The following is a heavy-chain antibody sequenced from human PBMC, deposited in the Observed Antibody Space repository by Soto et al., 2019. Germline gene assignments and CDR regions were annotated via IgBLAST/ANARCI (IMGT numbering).Heavy chain of an antibody. D-gene: IGHD2-15*01. Sequence: QVQLVESGGGVVQPGRSLRLSCAASGFTFSSYGMHWVRQAPGKGLEWVAVISYDGSNKYYADSVKGRFTISRDNSKNTLYLQMNSLRAEDTAVYYCANDRSYGYCSGGSCYLGPYALGSWGQGTMVTVSS. CDR3: ANDRSYGYCSGGSCYLGPYALGS. CDR1: GFTFSSYG. V-gene: IGHV3-30*18. CDR2: ISYDGSNK. J-gene: IGHJ3*02.